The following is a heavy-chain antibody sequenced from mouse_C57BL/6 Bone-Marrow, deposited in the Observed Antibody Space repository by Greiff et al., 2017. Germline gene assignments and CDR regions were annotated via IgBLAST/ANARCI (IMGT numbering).Heavy chain of an antibody. CDR1: GYTFTDYE. CDR3: TRVVYYFDY. J-gene: IGHJ2*01. CDR2: IDPETGGT. V-gene: IGHV1-15*01. Sequence: VKLVESGAELVRPGASVTLSCKASGYTFTDYEMHWVKQTPVHGLEWIGAIDPETGGTAYNQKFKGKAILTADKSSSTAYMELRSLTSEDSAVYYCTRVVYYFDYWGQGTTLIVSS.